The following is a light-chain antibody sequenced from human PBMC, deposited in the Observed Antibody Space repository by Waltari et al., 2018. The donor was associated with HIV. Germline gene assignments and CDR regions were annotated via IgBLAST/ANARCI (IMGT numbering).Light chain of an antibody. CDR1: SSDVGGYQY. CDR3: SSYTSTTTLVV. J-gene: IGLJ3*02. Sequence: QSALTQPASVSGSPGQSITISCTGTSSDVGGYQYVSRYQQHPGKAPKLMIFDVITRPSGVSNRFSGSKSGNTASLTISGLQAEDEAHYFCSSYTSTTTLVVFGGGTKLTVL. V-gene: IGLV2-14*03. CDR2: DVI.